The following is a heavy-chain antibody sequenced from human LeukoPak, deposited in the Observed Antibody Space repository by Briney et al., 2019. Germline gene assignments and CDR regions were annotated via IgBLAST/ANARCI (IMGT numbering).Heavy chain of an antibody. V-gene: IGHV3-23*01. CDR2: ISTTVGST. J-gene: IGHJ4*02. Sequence: GGSLRLSCAASGFSFNNYAMCWVRQAPGKGLEWVSAISTTVGSTYYVDSVKGRVTVSRYNSKKTLSLQMDSLRVKDTALYYCAKDLTTVVTPTGYYFDSLGQGTLVTDSS. CDR3: AKDLTTVVTPTGYYFDS. CDR1: GFSFNNYA. D-gene: IGHD4-23*01.